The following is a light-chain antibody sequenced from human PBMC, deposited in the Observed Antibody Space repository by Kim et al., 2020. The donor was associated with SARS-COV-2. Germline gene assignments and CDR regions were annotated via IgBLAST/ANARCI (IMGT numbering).Light chain of an antibody. J-gene: IGKJ1*01. CDR1: QGITNY. CDR3: QKYDSVPRT. Sequence: DIQMTQSPYSLSASVGDRVSITCRASQGITNYLAWYQQKPGEVPKLLIYAASTLQSGVPSRFSGSGSGTDFTLTISSLQPEDVGTYYCQKYDSVPRTFGQGTKVEIK. CDR2: AAS. V-gene: IGKV1-27*01.